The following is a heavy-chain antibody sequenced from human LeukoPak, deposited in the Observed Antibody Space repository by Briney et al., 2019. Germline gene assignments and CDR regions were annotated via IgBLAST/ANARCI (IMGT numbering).Heavy chain of an antibody. CDR1: GFTFSDYY. Sequence: GGSLRLSCAASGFTFSDYYMSWIRQAPGKGLEWVSYISSSGSTIYYADSVKGRFTISRDNAKNSLYLQMNSLKADDTAVYYCTRGAGTGWRFDSWGQGTLVTVSS. V-gene: IGHV3-11*04. J-gene: IGHJ4*02. CDR3: TRGAGTGWRFDS. CDR2: ISSSGSTI. D-gene: IGHD6-19*01.